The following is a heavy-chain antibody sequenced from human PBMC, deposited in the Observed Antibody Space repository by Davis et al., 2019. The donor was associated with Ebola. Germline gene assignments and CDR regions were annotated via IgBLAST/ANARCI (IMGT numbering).Heavy chain of an antibody. Sequence: ASVKVSCKASGYTFTSYYMHWVRQAPGQGLEWMGIINPSGGSTSYAQKFQGRVTMTRDTSTSTAYMELRSLRSDDTAVYYCARDGIAAPRGDYWGQGTLVTVSS. CDR1: GYTFTSYY. D-gene: IGHD6-25*01. V-gene: IGHV1-46*01. J-gene: IGHJ4*02. CDR2: INPSGGST. CDR3: ARDGIAAPRGDY.